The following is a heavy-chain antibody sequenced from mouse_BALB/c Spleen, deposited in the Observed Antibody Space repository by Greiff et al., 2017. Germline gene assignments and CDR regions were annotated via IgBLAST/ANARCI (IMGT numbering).Heavy chain of an antibody. CDR2: IDPANGNT. V-gene: IGHV14-3*02. Sequence: EVQLQQSGAELVKPGASVKLSCTASGFNIKDTYMHWVKQRPEQGLEWIGRIDPANGNTKYDPTFQGKATITADTSSNTAYLQLSSLTSEDTAVYYCAGAMITTMDYWGQGTSVTVSS. D-gene: IGHD2-4*01. J-gene: IGHJ4*01. CDR3: AGAMITTMDY. CDR1: GFNIKDTY.